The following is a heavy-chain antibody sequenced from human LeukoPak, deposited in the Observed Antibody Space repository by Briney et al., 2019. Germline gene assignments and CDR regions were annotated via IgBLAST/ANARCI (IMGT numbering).Heavy chain of an antibody. CDR3: ARDNSVEDTAWWFDP. J-gene: IGHJ5*02. CDR2: ISAYNGNT. D-gene: IGHD4-23*01. CDR1: GYTFTSYG. V-gene: IGHV1-18*01. Sequence: GASVKVSCNASGYTFTSYGISWVRQAPGQGLEWMGWISAYNGNTNYAQKLQGRVTMTRDMSTSTDYMELSSLRSEDTAVYYCARDNSVEDTAWWFDPWGQGTLVTVSS.